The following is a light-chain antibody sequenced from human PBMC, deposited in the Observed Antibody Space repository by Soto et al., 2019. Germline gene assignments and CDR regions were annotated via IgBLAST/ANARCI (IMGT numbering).Light chain of an antibody. Sequence: EIVRTQSPGTRSVSPGGRATLSCSAGQSVSSNLAWYQQSPGQAPRLIIYGASTRATGIPDRFSGSRSGIEFKLTISSHQAEDFAILFWQHNKDLPWTAGQGPKVDI. CDR1: QSVSSN. CDR3: QHNKDLPWT. CDR2: GAS. J-gene: IGKJ1*01. V-gene: IGKV3-15*01.